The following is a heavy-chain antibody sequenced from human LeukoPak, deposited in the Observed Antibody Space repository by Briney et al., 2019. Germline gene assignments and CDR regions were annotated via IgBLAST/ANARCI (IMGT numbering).Heavy chain of an antibody. CDR2: INPSGGST. D-gene: IGHD3-22*01. J-gene: IGHJ4*02. CDR1: GYTVTIYY. CDR3: ARDFWSSGYYSYFDY. Sequence: ASVRVSFKASGYTVTIYYMHWVRQAPGQGVEWMGLINPSGGSTSYAQKFQGRVTMTRDTSTSTVYMELSSLRSEDTAVYYCARDFWSSGYYSYFDYWGQGTLVTVSS. V-gene: IGHV1-46*01.